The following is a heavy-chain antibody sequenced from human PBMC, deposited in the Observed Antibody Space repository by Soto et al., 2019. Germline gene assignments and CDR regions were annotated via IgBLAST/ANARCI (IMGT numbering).Heavy chain of an antibody. J-gene: IGHJ5*02. CDR2: IIPILGIA. Sequence: QVQLVQSGAEVKKPGSSVKVSCKASGGTFSSYTISWVRQAPGQGLEWMGRIIPILGIANYAQKFQGRVTITADKSTSTAYMELSSLRSEDTAVYYCARVSSAKEQQLLYNWFDPWGQGTLVTVSS. CDR3: ARVSSAKEQQLLYNWFDP. CDR1: GGTFSSYT. V-gene: IGHV1-69*02. D-gene: IGHD6-13*01.